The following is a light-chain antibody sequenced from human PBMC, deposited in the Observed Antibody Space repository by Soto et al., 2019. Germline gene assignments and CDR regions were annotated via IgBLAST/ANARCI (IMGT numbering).Light chain of an antibody. CDR1: QDINRW. CDR3: QHRHSYPVT. J-gene: IGKJ5*01. CDR2: NAD. V-gene: IGKV1-5*01. Sequence: DIQMTQSPSTLSASVGDRVTITCRASQDINRWLAWYQQKPGKAPKILIYNADTLESGVPSRFSGSGSGTEFILTISSLQPEDFTTYYCQHRHSYPVTFGQGTRLEIK.